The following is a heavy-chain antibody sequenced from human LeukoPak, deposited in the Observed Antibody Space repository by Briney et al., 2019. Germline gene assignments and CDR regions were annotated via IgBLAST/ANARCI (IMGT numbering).Heavy chain of an antibody. J-gene: IGHJ6*04. V-gene: IGHV4-59*01. CDR3: AKFTHYHGMDV. CDR1: GGSISSYY. CDR2: IYYSGNT. Sequence: SETLSLTCTASGGSISSYYWSWIRQPPGKGLAWIGYIYYSGNTNYNPSLKSRVTISVDTSKNQFSLKLSSVTAADTAVYYCAKFTHYHGMDVWGKGTTVTVSS.